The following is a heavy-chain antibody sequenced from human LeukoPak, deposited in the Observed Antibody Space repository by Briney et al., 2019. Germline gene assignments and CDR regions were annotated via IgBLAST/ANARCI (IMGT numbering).Heavy chain of an antibody. CDR3: AKGGIAVAEPFDY. V-gene: IGHV3-9*01. D-gene: IGHD6-19*01. CDR1: RFTFDDYA. CDR2: ISWNSGSI. Sequence: GGSLRLSCAASRFTFDDYAMHWVRQAPGKGLEWVSGISWNSGSIGYADSVKGRFTISRDNAKNSLYLQMNSLRAEDTALYYCAKGGIAVAEPFDYWGQGTLVTVSS. J-gene: IGHJ4*02.